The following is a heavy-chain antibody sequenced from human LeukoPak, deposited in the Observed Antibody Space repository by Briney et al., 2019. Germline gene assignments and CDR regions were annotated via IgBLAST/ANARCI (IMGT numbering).Heavy chain of an antibody. CDR3: ARDASLEGESHYGMDV. Sequence: ASVKVPCKASGGTFSSYAISWVRQAPGQGLEWMGRIIPIFGIANYAQKLQGRVTITADKSTSTAYMELSSLRSEDTAVYYCARDASLEGESHYGMDVWGQGTTVTVSS. CDR2: IIPIFGIA. CDR1: GGTFSSYA. J-gene: IGHJ6*02. D-gene: IGHD3-16*01. V-gene: IGHV1-69*04.